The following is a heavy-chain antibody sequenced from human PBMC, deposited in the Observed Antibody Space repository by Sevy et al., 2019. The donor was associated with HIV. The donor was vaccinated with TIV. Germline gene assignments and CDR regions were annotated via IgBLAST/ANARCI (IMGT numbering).Heavy chain of an antibody. V-gene: IGHV3-11*01. CDR2: ISSSGTK. Sequence: GGSLRLSCAASGFIFSDYNYMIWIRQSPGKGLEWISYISSSGTKYYRESVKGRFTVSRDNAKNSLYLQMTNLRAGDTARYYCASPPKLCTSTSCPFDAFYMWGQGTMVTVSS. D-gene: IGHD2-2*01. CDR1: GFIFSDYNY. CDR3: ASPPKLCTSTSCPFDAFYM. J-gene: IGHJ3*02.